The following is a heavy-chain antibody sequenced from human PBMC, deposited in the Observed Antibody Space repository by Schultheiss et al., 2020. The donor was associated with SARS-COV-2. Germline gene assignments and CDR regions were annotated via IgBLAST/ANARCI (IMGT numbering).Heavy chain of an antibody. CDR3: ARVRGDCGGDCPYRGYYYYYYMDV. V-gene: IGHV1-69*02. Sequence: SVKVSCKASGGTFSSYTISWVRQAPGQGLEWMGRIIPILGIANYAQKFQGRVTITADKSTSTAYMELSSLRSEDTAVYYCARVRGDCGGDCPYRGYYYYYYMDVWGKGTTVTVSS. D-gene: IGHD2-21*01. CDR2: IIPILGIA. J-gene: IGHJ6*03. CDR1: GGTFSSYT.